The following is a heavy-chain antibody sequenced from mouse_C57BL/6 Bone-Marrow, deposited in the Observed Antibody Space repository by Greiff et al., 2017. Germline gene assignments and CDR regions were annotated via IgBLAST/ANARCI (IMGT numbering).Heavy chain of an antibody. J-gene: IGHJ1*03. Sequence: VQLVESGPGLVAPSQSLSITCTVSGFSLTSYAISWVRQPPGKGLEWLGVIWTGGGTNYNSAPKSRLSISKDNSKSQVFLKMNSLQTDDTARYYCAREFITTVVGGYFDVWGTGTTVTVSS. V-gene: IGHV2-9-1*01. D-gene: IGHD1-1*01. CDR3: AREFITTVVGGYFDV. CDR2: IWTGGGT. CDR1: GFSLTSYA.